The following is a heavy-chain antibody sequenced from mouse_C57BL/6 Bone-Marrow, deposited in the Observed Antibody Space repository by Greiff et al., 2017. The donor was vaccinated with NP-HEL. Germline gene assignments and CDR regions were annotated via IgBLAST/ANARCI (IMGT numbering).Heavy chain of an antibody. CDR2: INPYNGGT. V-gene: IGHV1-19*01. J-gene: IGHJ3*01. CDR3: ARFWGSWFAY. CDR1: GYTFTDYY. Sequence: VQLQQSGPVLVKPGASVKMSCKASGYTFTDYYMNWVKQSHGKSLEWIGVINPYNGGTSYNQKFKGKATLTVDKSSSTAYMELNSLTSEDSAVYYCARFWGSWFAYWGQGTLVTVSA.